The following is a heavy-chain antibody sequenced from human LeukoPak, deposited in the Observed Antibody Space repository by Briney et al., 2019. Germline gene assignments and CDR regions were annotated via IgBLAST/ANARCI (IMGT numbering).Heavy chain of an antibody. J-gene: IGHJ3*02. Sequence: GGSLRLSCAASGFTVSSNYMSWVRQAPGKGLEWGSVIYSGGSTYYADSVKGRFTISRDNSKNTLYLQMNSLRAEDTAVYYCSRRGDYHDSSGYLLTGAFDIWGQGTMVTVSS. V-gene: IGHV3-53*01. CDR1: GFTVSSNY. D-gene: IGHD3-22*01. CDR2: IYSGGST. CDR3: SRRGDYHDSSGYLLTGAFDI.